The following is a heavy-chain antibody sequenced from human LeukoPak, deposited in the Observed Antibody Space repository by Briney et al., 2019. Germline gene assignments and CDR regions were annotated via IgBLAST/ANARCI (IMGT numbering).Heavy chain of an antibody. CDR1: GDSVSSNSAA. CDR3: ARAIVADIVVVPAAIPFFDAFDI. CDR2: TYYRSKWYS. D-gene: IGHD2-2*01. Sequence: SQTLSLTCAISGDSVSSNSAAWNWIRQSPSRGLEWLGRTYYRSKWYSDYAVSVKSRITINPDTSKNQFSLQLNSVTPEDTAVYYCARAIVADIVVVPAAIPFFDAFDIWGQGTMVTVSS. J-gene: IGHJ3*02. V-gene: IGHV6-1*01.